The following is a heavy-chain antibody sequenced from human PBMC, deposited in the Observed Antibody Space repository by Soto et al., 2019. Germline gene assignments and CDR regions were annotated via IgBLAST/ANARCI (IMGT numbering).Heavy chain of an antibody. D-gene: IGHD4-17*01. Sequence: GGSLRLSCAASGFTFSNAWMSWVRQAPGKGLEWVGRIKSKTDGGTTDYAAPVKGRFTISRDDSKNTLYLQMNSLKTEDTAVYYCTTVQKYGDPRSRASYTEPYGMDVWGQGTTVTVSS. CDR3: TTVQKYGDPRSRASYTEPYGMDV. J-gene: IGHJ6*02. CDR1: GFTFSNAW. CDR2: IKSKTDGGTT. V-gene: IGHV3-15*01.